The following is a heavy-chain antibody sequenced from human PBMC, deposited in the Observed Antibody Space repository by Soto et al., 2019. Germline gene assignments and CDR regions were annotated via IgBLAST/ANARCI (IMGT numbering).Heavy chain of an antibody. V-gene: IGHV1-69*01. Sequence: VQLVQSGVEVKKPGSSVRVSCKASGDTVKNSVISWVRQAPGQGLEWMGGTIPLFGTTDYAQKFQGRLTITTDESTTTAYMEVSRLTSEDTAVYYCVAELDFGKLSVVWGQGTTVIVSS. CDR1: GDTVKNSV. J-gene: IGHJ6*02. CDR2: TIPLFGTT. D-gene: IGHD3-10*01. CDR3: VAELDFGKLSVV.